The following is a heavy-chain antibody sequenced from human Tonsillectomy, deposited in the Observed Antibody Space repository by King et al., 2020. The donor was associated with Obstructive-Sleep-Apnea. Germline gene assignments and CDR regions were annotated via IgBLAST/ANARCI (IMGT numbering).Heavy chain of an antibody. CDR1: GFIFTNYG. D-gene: IGHD5-18*01. Sequence: VQLVESGGGVVQPGRSLRLSCAASGFIFTNYGVHWVRQAPGLGLEWLAFIRFDGSSTSYVDSVKGRFTISRDNSKNTLYLQMNSLRAEDTAVYYCAKGAPGGYISSPHDYYFDYWGQGTLVTVSS. CDR2: IRFDGSST. V-gene: IGHV3-30*02. J-gene: IGHJ4*02. CDR3: AKGAPGGYISSPHDYYFDY.